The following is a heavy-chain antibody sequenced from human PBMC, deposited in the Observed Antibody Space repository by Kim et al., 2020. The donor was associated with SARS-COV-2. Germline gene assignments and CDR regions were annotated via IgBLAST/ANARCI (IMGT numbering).Heavy chain of an antibody. CDR3: AKDGEYYDSSGYYGYFDY. Sequence: KGRFTISRDNSKNTLYLQMNSLRGEDTAIYYCAKDGEYYDSSGYYGYFDYWGQGTLVTVSS. D-gene: IGHD3-22*01. J-gene: IGHJ4*02. V-gene: IGHV3-23*01.